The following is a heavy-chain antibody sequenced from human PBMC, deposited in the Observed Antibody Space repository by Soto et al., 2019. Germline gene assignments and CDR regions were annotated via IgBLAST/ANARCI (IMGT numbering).Heavy chain of an antibody. D-gene: IGHD1-26*01. Sequence: QVQLVQSVAEVKKPGSSVKVSCKASGGTFSSYAISWVRQAPGQGLEWMGGIIPIFGTANYAQKFQGRVTVTAEDSTCRAYMELRSLRSEDTAVYYCARAYSSGCYQGYWGQGTLVTVSS. CDR2: IIPIFGTA. CDR1: GGTFSSYA. V-gene: IGHV1-69*01. CDR3: ARAYSSGCYQGY. J-gene: IGHJ4*02.